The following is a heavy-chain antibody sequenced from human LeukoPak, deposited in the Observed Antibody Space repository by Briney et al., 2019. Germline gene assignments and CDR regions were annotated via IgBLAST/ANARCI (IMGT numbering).Heavy chain of an antibody. J-gene: IGHJ4*02. D-gene: IGHD3-22*01. Sequence: EASVKVSCKASGYSFTGFYIHWVRQAPGQGLEWMARINPQSGATNYAQKFKGRITTTSDMSITTPYMEVTTLRSDDTAVYYCARAGDDSGLSFAYWGQGTLVTVS. CDR2: INPQSGAT. V-gene: IGHV1-2*02. CDR3: ARAGDDSGLSFAY. CDR1: GYSFTGFY.